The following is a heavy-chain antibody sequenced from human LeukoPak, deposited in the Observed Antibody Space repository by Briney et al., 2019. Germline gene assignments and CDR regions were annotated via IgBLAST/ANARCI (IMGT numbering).Heavy chain of an antibody. CDR3: AREMATIRRGYYYGMDV. CDR1: GFTFSSYA. CDR2: ISYDGSNK. Sequence: GRSLRLSCAASGFTFSSYAMHWVRQAPGKGLEWVAVISYDGSNKYYADSVKGRFTISRDNSKNTLYLQMNSLRAEDTAVYYCAREMATIRRGYYYGMDVWGQGTTVTVSS. D-gene: IGHD5-24*01. J-gene: IGHJ6*02. V-gene: IGHV3-30-3*01.